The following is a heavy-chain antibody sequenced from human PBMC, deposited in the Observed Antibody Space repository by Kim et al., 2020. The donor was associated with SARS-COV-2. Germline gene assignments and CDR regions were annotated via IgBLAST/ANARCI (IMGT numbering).Heavy chain of an antibody. V-gene: IGHV1-3*01. CDR3: ARDHEFTIFGVVNFNWFDP. D-gene: IGHD3-3*01. Sequence: ASVKVSCKASGYTFTSYAMHWVRQAPGQRLEWMGWINAGNGNTKYSQKFQGRVTITRDTSASTAYMELSSLRSEDTAVYYCARDHEFTIFGVVNFNWFDPWGQGTLVTVSS. CDR1: GYTFTSYA. J-gene: IGHJ5*02. CDR2: INAGNGNT.